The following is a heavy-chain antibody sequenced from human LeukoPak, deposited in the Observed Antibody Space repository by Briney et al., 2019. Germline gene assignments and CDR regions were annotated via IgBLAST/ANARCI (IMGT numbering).Heavy chain of an antibody. D-gene: IGHD2-8*01. V-gene: IGHV4-59*01. CDR2: IYYSGST. CDR3: ARGPGVKDYYYYMDV. J-gene: IGHJ6*03. CDR1: GGSISRYY. Sequence: SETLSLTCTVSGGSISRYYWSWIRQPPGKGLEWIGYIYYSGSTNCNPSLKSRVTISVDTSKNQFSLKLSSVTAADTAVYYCARGPGVKDYYYYMDVWGKGTTVTVSS.